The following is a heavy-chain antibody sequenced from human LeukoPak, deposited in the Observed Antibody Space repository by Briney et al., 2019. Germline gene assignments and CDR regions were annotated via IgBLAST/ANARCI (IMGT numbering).Heavy chain of an antibody. J-gene: IGHJ4*01. D-gene: IGHD2-15*01. V-gene: IGHV5-51*01. CDR1: GYSFSSFY. Sequence: GESLKISCKGSGYSFSSFYIGWVRQKPGKGLEWLGVIYPGDSDTRYSPSFQGQVTISADKSISTAYLQWSSLKPSDTAMFYCARGGYCSDDGCRNIDYWGQGTLVTVSS. CDR2: IYPGDSDT. CDR3: ARGGYCSDDGCRNIDY.